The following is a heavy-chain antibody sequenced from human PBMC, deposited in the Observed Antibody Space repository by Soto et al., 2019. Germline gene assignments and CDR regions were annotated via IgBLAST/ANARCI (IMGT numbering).Heavy chain of an antibody. CDR3: ARDRLASLVDSAFDY. V-gene: IGHV4-59*01. Sequence: KAAETLSLTCTVSGGSFTSYSWSWIRQPPGKGLEWIGSISYSGSTRYNPSLKSRVIISVDTPKNQFSLELSSVTAADTAVYFCARDRLASLVDSAFDYWGQGTLGTGSS. CDR1: GGSFTSYS. D-gene: IGHD5-12*01. J-gene: IGHJ4*02. CDR2: ISYSGST.